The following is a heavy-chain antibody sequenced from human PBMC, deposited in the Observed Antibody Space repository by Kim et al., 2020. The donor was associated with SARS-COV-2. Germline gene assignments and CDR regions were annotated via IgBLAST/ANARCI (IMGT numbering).Heavy chain of an antibody. CDR1: GGSISSSSYY. D-gene: IGHD3-22*01. Sequence: SETLSLTCTVSGGSISSSSYYWGWIRQPPGKGLEWIGSIYYSGSTYYNPSLKSRVTISVDTSKNQFSLKLSSVTAADTAVYYCARLFTMIVGGGRFRYFDLWGRGTLVTVSS. CDR3: ARLFTMIVGGGRFRYFDL. CDR2: IYYSGST. V-gene: IGHV4-39*01. J-gene: IGHJ2*01.